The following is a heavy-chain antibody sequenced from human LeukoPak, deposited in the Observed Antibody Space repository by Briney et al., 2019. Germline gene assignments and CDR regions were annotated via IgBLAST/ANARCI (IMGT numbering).Heavy chain of an antibody. J-gene: IGHJ3*02. CDR3: ARSKVVPAGAFDT. CDR2: INHSGST. Sequence: SETLSLTCAVYGGSFSGYYWSWIRQPPGKGLEWIGEINHSGSTNYNPSLKSRVTISVDTSKNQFSLKLSSVTAADTAVYYCARSKVVPAGAFDTWGQGTMVTVSS. CDR1: GGSFSGYY. V-gene: IGHV4-34*01. D-gene: IGHD2-2*01.